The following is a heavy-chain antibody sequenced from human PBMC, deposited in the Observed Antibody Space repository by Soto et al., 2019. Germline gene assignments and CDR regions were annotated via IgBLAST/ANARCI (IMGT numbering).Heavy chain of an antibody. V-gene: IGHV4-4*02. Sequence: SETLSLTCAVSGASISNTAWWSWVRQPPGKGLEWIGEIYHGGTTNCDPSLKSRVTISLDKSKSQFSLKLTSVTAADTAVYYCAIPGAGDFDYWGQGTLVTVSS. D-gene: IGHD6-13*01. CDR1: GASISNTAW. CDR2: IYHGGTT. CDR3: AIPGAGDFDY. J-gene: IGHJ4*02.